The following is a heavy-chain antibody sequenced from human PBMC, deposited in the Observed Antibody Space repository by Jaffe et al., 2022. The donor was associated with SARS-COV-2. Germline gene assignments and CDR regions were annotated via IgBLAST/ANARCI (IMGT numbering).Heavy chain of an antibody. CDR2: ISGSGGST. D-gene: IGHD3-22*01. CDR1: GFTFSSYA. Sequence: EVQLLESGGGLVQPGGSLRLSCAASGFTFSSYAMSWVRQAPGKGLEWVSAISGSGGSTYYADSVKGRFTISRDNSKNTLYLQMNSLRAEDTAVYYCANTQRNYYDSSLSYFDYWGQGTLVTVSS. V-gene: IGHV3-23*01. CDR3: ANTQRNYYDSSLSYFDY. J-gene: IGHJ4*02.